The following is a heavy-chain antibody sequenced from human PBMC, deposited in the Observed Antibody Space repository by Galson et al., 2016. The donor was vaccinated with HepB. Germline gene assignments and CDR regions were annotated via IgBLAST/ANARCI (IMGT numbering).Heavy chain of an antibody. J-gene: IGHJ6*02. CDR2: IDWNGNK. Sequence: PALVKPTQTLTMTCTFSGFSLCTSGMAVSWIRQLPGKALEWLAVIDWNGNKFYSPSLTTRLTISKDTSKNQVVLTLTNMDPVDTATYFCARYLRSHGYYVMDVWGQGTTVTVSS. CDR1: GFSLCTSGMA. CDR3: ARYLRSHGYYVMDV. V-gene: IGHV2-70*01. D-gene: IGHD4-17*01.